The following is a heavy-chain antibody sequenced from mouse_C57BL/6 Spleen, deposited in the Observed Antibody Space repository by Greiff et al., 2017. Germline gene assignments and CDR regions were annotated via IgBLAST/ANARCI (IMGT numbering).Heavy chain of an antibody. J-gene: IGHJ2*01. CDR2: IYPGDGDT. V-gene: IGHV1-82*01. Sequence: QVQLQQSGPELVKPGASVKISCKASGYAFSSSWMNWVKQRPGKGLEWIGRIYPGDGDTNYNGKFKGKATLTADKSSSTAYMQLSSLTSEDSAVYFCAIESITTVVAPIDYWGQGTTRTVSS. CDR3: AIESITTVVAPIDY. CDR1: GYAFSSSW. D-gene: IGHD1-1*01.